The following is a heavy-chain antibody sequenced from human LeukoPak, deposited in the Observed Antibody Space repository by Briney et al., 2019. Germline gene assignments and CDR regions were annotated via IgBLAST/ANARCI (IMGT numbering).Heavy chain of an antibody. D-gene: IGHD3-22*01. Sequence: GRSLRLSCAASGFTFSSYAMHWVRQAPGKGLEWVALISCDGINKNYADSVKGRFTISRDNSKNTLYLQMNSLRAEDTAVYYCAKDSGGDYYDSLEYFQNWGQGTLVTVSS. CDR1: GFTFSSYA. CDR3: AKDSGGDYYDSLEYFQN. V-gene: IGHV3-30*04. J-gene: IGHJ1*01. CDR2: ISCDGINK.